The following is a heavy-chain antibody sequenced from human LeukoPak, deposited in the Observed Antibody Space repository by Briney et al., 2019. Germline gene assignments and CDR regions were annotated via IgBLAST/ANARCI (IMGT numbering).Heavy chain of an antibody. CDR1: GFTFSSYS. CDR2: ISSSSSYI. CDR3: ARDRIAVAGLYYFDH. J-gene: IGHJ4*02. D-gene: IGHD6-19*01. V-gene: IGHV3-21*01. Sequence: GGSLRLSCAASGFTFSSYSMNWVRQAPGKGLEWVSSISSSSSYIYYADSVKGRFTISRDNAKNSLYLQMNSLRAEDTAVYYCARDRIAVAGLYYFDHWGQGTLVTVSS.